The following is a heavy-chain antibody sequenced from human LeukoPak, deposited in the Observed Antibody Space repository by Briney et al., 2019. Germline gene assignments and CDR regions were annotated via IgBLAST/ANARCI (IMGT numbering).Heavy chain of an antibody. CDR2: INHSGST. CDR1: GGSFSGYY. V-gene: IGHV4-34*01. D-gene: IGHD2-2*01. CDR3: AREGCSSTSCYRGGEWFDP. Sequence: SETLSLTCAVYGGSFSGYYWSWIRQPPGKGLEWIGEINHSGSTNYNPSLKSRVTISVDTSKNQFSLKLSSVTAADTAVYYCAREGCSSTSCYRGGEWFDPWGQGTLVTVSS. J-gene: IGHJ5*02.